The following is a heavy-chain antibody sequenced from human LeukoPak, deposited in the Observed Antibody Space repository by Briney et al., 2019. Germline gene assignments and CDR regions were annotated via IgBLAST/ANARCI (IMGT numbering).Heavy chain of an antibody. CDR2: ISSSSSTI. Sequence: GGSLRLSCAASGFTFSSYSMNWVRQAPGKGLEWVSYISSSSSTIYYADSVKGRFTISRDNAKNSLYLQMNSPRAEDTAVYYCARGKTPRYYDFWSGYSAGFDPWGQGTLVTVSS. J-gene: IGHJ5*02. CDR3: ARGKTPRYYDFWSGYSAGFDP. V-gene: IGHV3-48*01. CDR1: GFTFSSYS. D-gene: IGHD3-3*01.